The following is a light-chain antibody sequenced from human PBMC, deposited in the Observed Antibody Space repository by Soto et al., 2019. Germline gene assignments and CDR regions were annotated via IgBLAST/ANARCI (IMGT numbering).Light chain of an antibody. J-gene: IGLJ1*01. CDR1: SSDVGGYDY. Sequence: LTQPASVSGSPGQSITISCTGTSSDVGGYDYVSWYQQYPGKAPKFMIYEVTNRPSGVSHRFSGSKSGNTASLTISGLQAEDEADYYCTSYTTTSTYVFGTGTRSPS. V-gene: IGLV2-14*01. CDR3: TSYTTTSTYV. CDR2: EVT.